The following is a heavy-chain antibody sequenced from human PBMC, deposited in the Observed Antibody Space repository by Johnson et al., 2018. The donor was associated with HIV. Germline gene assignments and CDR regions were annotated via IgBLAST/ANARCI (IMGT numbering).Heavy chain of an antibody. J-gene: IGHJ3*02. CDR3: ARDSTPWGADYVGYAFDI. Sequence: QMQLVESGGGAVQPGKSLRLSCAASGFTFSSYAMHWVRQAPGKGLEWVAVISYDGSNKYYADSVKGRFTISRDNSKNTLYLQMNSLRAEDTAVYYCARDSTPWGADYVGYAFDIWGRGTMVTVSS. CDR2: ISYDGSNK. D-gene: IGHD4-17*01. CDR1: GFTFSSYA. V-gene: IGHV3-30*04.